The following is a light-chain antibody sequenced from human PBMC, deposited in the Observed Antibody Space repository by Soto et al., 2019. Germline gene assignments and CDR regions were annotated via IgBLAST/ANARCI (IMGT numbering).Light chain of an antibody. J-gene: IGLJ3*02. V-gene: IGLV4-69*01. CDR3: QSLGTGIQV. CDR1: SGHSTYA. Sequence: QPVLTQSPSVSASLGASVKLTCTLSSGHSTYAIAWHQQQPEKGPRFLMKINSDGSHSKGDGFFDRFSGSSSGAERHLTISSLQSGDEADYYCQSLGTGIQVFGVGTKLTVL. CDR2: INSDGSH.